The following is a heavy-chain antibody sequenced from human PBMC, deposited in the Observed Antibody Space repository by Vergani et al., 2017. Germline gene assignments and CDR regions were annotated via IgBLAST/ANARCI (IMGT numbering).Heavy chain of an antibody. V-gene: IGHV1-69*04. D-gene: IGHD5-18*01. CDR2: IIPILGTA. CDR1: GGTFSSYA. Sequence: QVQLVQSGAEVKKPGSSVKVSCKASGGTFSSYAISWVRQAPGQGLEWMGRIIPILGTANYAQKFQGRVTITRDTSASTAYMELSSLRSEDTAVYYCARMGIQLWYPLFPFDYWGQGTLVTVSS. CDR3: ARMGIQLWYPLFPFDY. J-gene: IGHJ4*02.